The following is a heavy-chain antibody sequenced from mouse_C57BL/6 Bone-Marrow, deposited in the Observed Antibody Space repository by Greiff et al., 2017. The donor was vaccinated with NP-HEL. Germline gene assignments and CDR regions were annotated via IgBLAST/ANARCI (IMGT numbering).Heavy chain of an antibody. Sequence: VQLQQSGAELVRPGASVKLSCTASGFNITDDYMHWVKQRPEQGLEWIGWIDPENGDTEYASKFQGKATITADTSSNTAYLQLSSLTSEDTAVYYCTIGILRRGYFDYWGQGTTLTVSS. J-gene: IGHJ2*01. V-gene: IGHV14-4*01. D-gene: IGHD2-12*01. CDR3: TIGILRRGYFDY. CDR2: IDPENGDT. CDR1: GFNITDDY.